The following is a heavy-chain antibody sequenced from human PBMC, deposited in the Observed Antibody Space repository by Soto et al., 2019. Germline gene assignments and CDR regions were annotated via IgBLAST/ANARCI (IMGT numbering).Heavy chain of an antibody. CDR1: GTTFDSFT. CDR3: AREDDTTGHYSWFDP. D-gene: IGHD3-9*01. Sequence: QVQLAQSGPELKIPVSSVKVSCKPSGTTFDSFTFSWVRQAPGQGLEWMGGFVPMFGSASIAQRFQGRVRITADASTGTGYMELSDLRSEDSAIYYCAREDDTTGHYSWFDPWGPGTLVTVSS. V-gene: IGHV1-69*01. J-gene: IGHJ5*02. CDR2: FVPMFGSA.